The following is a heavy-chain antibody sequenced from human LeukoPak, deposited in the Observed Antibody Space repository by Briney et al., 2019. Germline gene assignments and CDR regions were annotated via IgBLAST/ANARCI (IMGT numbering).Heavy chain of an antibody. V-gene: IGHV3-20*04. J-gene: IGHJ4*02. CDR2: INWNGGST. Sequence: GGSLRLSCAASGFTFSSYEMNWVRQAPGKGLEWVSGINWNGGSTGYADSVKGRFTISRDNAKNSLYLQMNSLRAEDTALYYCARDSNPCRYCSSTSLPDYWGQGTLVTVSS. CDR1: GFTFSSYE. CDR3: ARDSNPCRYCSSTSLPDY. D-gene: IGHD2-2*01.